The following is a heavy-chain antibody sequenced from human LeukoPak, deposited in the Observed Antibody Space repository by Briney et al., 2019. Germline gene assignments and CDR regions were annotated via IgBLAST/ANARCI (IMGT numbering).Heavy chain of an antibody. V-gene: IGHV3-21*01. CDR2: ISFSSSYI. J-gene: IGHJ4*02. Sequence: GGSLRLSCAASGFSFSNYAMSWVRQAPGKGLEWVSSISFSSSYIYYADSLRGRFTISRDNAKNSLYLQMDSLRAEDTAVYYCASSPSFEKIFDYWGQGTLVTVSS. CDR1: GFSFSNYA. CDR3: ASSPSFEKIFDY.